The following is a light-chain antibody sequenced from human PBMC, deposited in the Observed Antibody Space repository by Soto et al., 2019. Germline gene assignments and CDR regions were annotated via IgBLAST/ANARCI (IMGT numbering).Light chain of an antibody. CDR1: QSVSSSY. Sequence: DILLTPSPGTLSLSPGDRATLSCRASQSVSSSYLAWYQQKPGQAPRLLIYGASTRATGIPAKFSGSGSGTDFTLTISSLQPEDSAVYHCQQYGSSPITFGQGTRLEIK. CDR3: QQYGSSPIT. J-gene: IGKJ5*01. CDR2: GAS. V-gene: IGKV3-20*01.